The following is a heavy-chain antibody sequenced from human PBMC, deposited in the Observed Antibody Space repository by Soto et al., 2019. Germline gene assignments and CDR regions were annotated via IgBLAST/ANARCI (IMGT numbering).Heavy chain of an antibody. CDR2: IIPIFGTA. Sequence: GASVKVSCKASGGTFSSYAISWVRQAPGQGLEWMGGIIPIFGTANYAQKFQGRVTITADESTSTAYMELSSLRSEDTAVYYCASTPPSRRNGVVIIRWFDPWGQGTLVTVSS. J-gene: IGHJ5*02. CDR3: ASTPPSRRNGVVIIRWFDP. V-gene: IGHV1-69*13. D-gene: IGHD3-3*01. CDR1: GGTFSSYA.